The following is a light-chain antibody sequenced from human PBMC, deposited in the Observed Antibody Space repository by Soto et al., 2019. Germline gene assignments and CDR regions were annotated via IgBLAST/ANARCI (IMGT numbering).Light chain of an antibody. CDR1: QGISSY. CDR2: AAS. V-gene: IGKV1-9*01. J-gene: IGKJ2*01. Sequence: DFQLTQSPSFLSASVGDRVTITCRASQGISSYLAWYQQKPEKAPKLLIYAASTLQSGVPSRFSGSGSGTEFTLTVSSLQPEDFATYYCQHRDNWLYTFGQGTKVDIK. CDR3: QHRDNWLYT.